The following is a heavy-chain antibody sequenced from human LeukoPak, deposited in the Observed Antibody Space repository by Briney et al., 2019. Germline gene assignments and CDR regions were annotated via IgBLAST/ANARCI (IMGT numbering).Heavy chain of an antibody. CDR2: INHSGST. CDR3: ARGRDGYKYYFDY. V-gene: IGHV4-34*01. D-gene: IGHD5-24*01. Sequence: PSETLSLTCAVYGGSFSGYYWSWIRQPPGKGLEWIGEINHSGSTNYNPSLKSRVTISVDTSKNQFSLKLSSVTAADTAVYYCARGRDGYKYYFDYWGQGTLVTVSS. CDR1: GGSFSGYY. J-gene: IGHJ4*02.